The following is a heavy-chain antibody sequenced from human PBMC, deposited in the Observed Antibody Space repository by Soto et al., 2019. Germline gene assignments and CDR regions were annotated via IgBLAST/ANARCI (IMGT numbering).Heavy chain of an antibody. V-gene: IGHV3-33*01. CDR3: ARPLYIGDDPDALEI. J-gene: IGHJ3*02. CDR1: GFTFSSYR. CDR2: IWYDGSHK. Sequence: QVQLVESGGAVVQPGTSLRLSCTASGFTFSSYRMHWVRQAPGKGLEWEAIIWYDGSHKFYVDSVKGRFAVSIHNFKYPLYLQMNSLTGEATAVYYCARPLYIGDDPDALEIWGRGTLVTISS. D-gene: IGHD5-12*01.